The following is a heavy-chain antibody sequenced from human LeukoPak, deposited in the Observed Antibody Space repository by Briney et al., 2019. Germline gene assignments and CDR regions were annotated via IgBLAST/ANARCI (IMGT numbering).Heavy chain of an antibody. CDR3: ASGNSSGKWFDP. D-gene: IGHD3-22*01. V-gene: IGHV1-2*02. CDR2: ISLSSGGT. J-gene: IGHJ5*02. CDR1: GDTVTDYY. Sequence: ASVKVSCKASGDTVTDYYMHWLRQAPGQRREWMGWISLSSGGTYYTQKFQDRVTMTRDTSLSTAYMELSRLRSDDTAVYYCASGNSSGKWFDPWGQGTLVTVSS.